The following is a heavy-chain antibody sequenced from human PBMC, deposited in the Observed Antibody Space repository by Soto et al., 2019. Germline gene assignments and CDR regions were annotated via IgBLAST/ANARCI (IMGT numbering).Heavy chain of an antibody. J-gene: IGHJ3*02. CDR2: IVGFSGNT. CDR1: GFSFSRSA. CDR3: AADNSGYLDSAFDI. V-gene: IGHV1-58*01. Sequence: SVKVSCKASGFSFSRSAVHWVRQARGQGLEWIGWIVGFSGNTNYAQRVHQRLSFTRDLSTSTVYVELYNLTSDDTAIYFCAADNSGYLDSAFDIWGQGTAVTVSS. D-gene: IGHD3-22*01.